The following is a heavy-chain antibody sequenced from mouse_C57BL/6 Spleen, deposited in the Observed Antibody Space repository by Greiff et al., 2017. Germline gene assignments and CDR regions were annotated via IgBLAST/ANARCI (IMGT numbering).Heavy chain of an antibody. CDR2: IWSGGST. V-gene: IGHV2-2*01. Sequence: QVQLQQSGPGLVQPSQSLSITCTVSGFSLTSYGVHWVRQSPGQGLEWLGVIWSGGSTDYHAAFISRLSISKDNSKSQVFFKMNSLQADDTAIYYCASITTVVAMDYWGQGTSVTVSS. J-gene: IGHJ4*01. CDR3: ASITTVVAMDY. D-gene: IGHD1-1*01. CDR1: GFSLTSYG.